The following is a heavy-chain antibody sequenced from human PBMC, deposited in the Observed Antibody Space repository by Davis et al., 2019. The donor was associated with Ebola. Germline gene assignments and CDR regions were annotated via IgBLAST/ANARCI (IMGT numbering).Heavy chain of an antibody. CDR1: GGSISSGNYY. D-gene: IGHD3-3*01. CDR3: ARETDGVYDFRNNYDTTRWFDP. Sequence: PSETLSLTCTVSGGSISSGNYYWSWIRQHPGKGLEWIGYIYYSGSTKYNPSLQSRVTISVDRSKNQLSLKLSSVTAADTAVYYCARETDGVYDFRNNYDTTRWFDPWGQGTLVTVSS. V-gene: IGHV4-61*01. CDR2: IYYSGST. J-gene: IGHJ5*02.